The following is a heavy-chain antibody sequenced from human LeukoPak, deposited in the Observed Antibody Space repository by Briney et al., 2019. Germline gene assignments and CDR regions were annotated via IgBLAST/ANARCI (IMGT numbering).Heavy chain of an antibody. CDR3: ARDKVEGYMDV. Sequence: PSETLSLTCTVSGGSISSYYWSWIRQPPGKGLEWIGYIYYSGSTNYNPSLKSRVTISVDTSKNQFSLQLSSVTAADTAVYYCARDKVEGYMDVWGKGTTVTVSS. J-gene: IGHJ6*03. D-gene: IGHD5-24*01. CDR2: IYYSGST. V-gene: IGHV4-59*01. CDR1: GGSISSYY.